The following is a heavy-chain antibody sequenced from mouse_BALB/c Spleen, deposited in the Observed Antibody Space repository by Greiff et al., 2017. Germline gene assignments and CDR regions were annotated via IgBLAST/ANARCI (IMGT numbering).Heavy chain of an antibody. CDR3: ARSRGNYWYFDV. Sequence: EVQLQQSGPELVKPGASVKVSCKASGYSFIDYNMYWVKQSHGKSLEWIGYIDPYNDGTKYNEKFKGKATLTSDKSSSTAYMELSSLTSEDSAVYYCARSRGNYWYFDVWGAGTTVTVSS. D-gene: IGHD2-1*01. V-gene: IGHV1S135*01. J-gene: IGHJ1*01. CDR2: IDPYNDGT. CDR1: GYSFIDYN.